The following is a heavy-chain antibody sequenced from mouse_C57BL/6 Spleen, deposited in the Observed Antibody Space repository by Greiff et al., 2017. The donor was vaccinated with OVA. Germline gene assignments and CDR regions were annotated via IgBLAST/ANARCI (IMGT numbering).Heavy chain of an antibody. D-gene: IGHD2-2*01. CDR3: ARERGYGYDGYYFDY. CDR2: ISDGGSYT. Sequence: EVMLVESGGGLVKPGGSLKLSCAASGFTFSSYAMSWVRQTPEKRLEWVATISDGGSYTYYPDNVKGRFTISRDNAKNNLYLQMSHLNSEDTAMYYCARERGYGYDGYYFDYWGQGTTLTVSS. J-gene: IGHJ2*01. V-gene: IGHV5-4*01. CDR1: GFTFSSYA.